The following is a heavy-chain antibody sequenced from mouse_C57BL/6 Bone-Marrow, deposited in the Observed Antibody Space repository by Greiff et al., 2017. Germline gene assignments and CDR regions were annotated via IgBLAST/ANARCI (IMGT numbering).Heavy chain of an antibody. Sequence: QVQLKQPGTELVKPGASVKLSCKASGYTFTSYWMHWVQQRPGQGLEWIGYINPCNGGTNYNDTFKSQATLTVDKSSSTAYMQLSSLTSEDSAVYECATWGCDYAWYFDYWGKGTTVTVSS. CDR1: GYTFTSYW. D-gene: IGHD2-4*01. V-gene: IGHV1-53*01. CDR3: ATWGCDYAWYFDY. CDR2: INPCNGGT. J-gene: IGHJ1*03.